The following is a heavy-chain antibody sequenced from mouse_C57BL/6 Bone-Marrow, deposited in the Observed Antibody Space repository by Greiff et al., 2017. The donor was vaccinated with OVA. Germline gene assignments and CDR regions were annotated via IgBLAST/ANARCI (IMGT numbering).Heavy chain of an antibody. Sequence: VQLQQSGAELARPGASVKLSCKASGYTFTSYGISWVKQRPGQGLEWIGEIYPRSGNTYYNEKFKGKATLTADKSSSTAYMELRSLTSEDSAVYFCARMDGSSHWYFDVWGTGTTVTVSS. J-gene: IGHJ1*03. CDR1: GYTFTSYG. D-gene: IGHD1-1*01. V-gene: IGHV1-81*01. CDR3: ARMDGSSHWYFDV. CDR2: IYPRSGNT.